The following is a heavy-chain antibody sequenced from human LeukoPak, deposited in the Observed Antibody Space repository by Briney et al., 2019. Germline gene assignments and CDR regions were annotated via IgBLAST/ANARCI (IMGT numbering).Heavy chain of an antibody. CDR3: AREYYYDSSGYRNWFDP. Sequence: SQTLSLTCAISGDSVSGNSAAWNWIRQSPSRGLEWLGRTYYRSKWYNDYAVSVKSRITINPDTSKNQFSLQLNSVTPEDTAVYYCAREYYYDSSGYRNWFDPWGQGTLVTVSS. J-gene: IGHJ5*02. CDR2: TYYRSKWYN. V-gene: IGHV6-1*01. D-gene: IGHD3-22*01. CDR1: GDSVSGNSAA.